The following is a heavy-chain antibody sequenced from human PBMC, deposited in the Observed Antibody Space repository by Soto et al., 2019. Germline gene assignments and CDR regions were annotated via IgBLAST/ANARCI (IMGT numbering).Heavy chain of an antibody. Sequence: EQLQQWGAGLLKPSETLSLTCAVSGGSLSDYYWPWIRQSPGKGLEWIGEIHPSGSTYYNPSLRSRVTISVDTSKNQFSLKLTSLTAADTAIYYCARGRDEYKLGNVWGHGTTVTVSS. D-gene: IGHD1-1*01. CDR1: GGSLSDYY. CDR3: ARGRDEYKLGNV. V-gene: IGHV4-34*01. CDR2: IHPSGST. J-gene: IGHJ6*02.